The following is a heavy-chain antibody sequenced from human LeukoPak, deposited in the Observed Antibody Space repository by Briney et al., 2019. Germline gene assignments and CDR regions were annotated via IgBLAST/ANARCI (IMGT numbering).Heavy chain of an antibody. J-gene: IGHJ4*02. CDR1: GFIFSNYA. Sequence: GGSLRLSCAASGFIFSNYAMSWVRQAPGKGLVWVSTISGSGGTTNYADSVKGRITISRDNSKNTLYLQMDSLTAEDTAVYYCVEGPGIVAAGTRFDFWGQGTLVTVSS. CDR2: ISGSGGTT. V-gene: IGHV3-23*01. D-gene: IGHD6-13*01. CDR3: VEGPGIVAAGTRFDF.